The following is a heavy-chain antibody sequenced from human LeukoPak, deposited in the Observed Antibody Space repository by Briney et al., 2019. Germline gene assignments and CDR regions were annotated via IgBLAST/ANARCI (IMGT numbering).Heavy chain of an antibody. CDR1: GGSISSGGYS. D-gene: IGHD4-23*01. CDR2: IYHSGST. J-gene: IGHJ4*02. V-gene: IGHV4-30-2*01. Sequence: SETLSLTCAVSGGSISSGGYSWSWIRQPPGKGLEWIGYIYHSGSTYYNPSLKSRVTMSVDRSKNQFSLKLSSVTAADTAVYYCARDYFYGGTDYWGQGTLVTVSS. CDR3: ARDYFYGGTDY.